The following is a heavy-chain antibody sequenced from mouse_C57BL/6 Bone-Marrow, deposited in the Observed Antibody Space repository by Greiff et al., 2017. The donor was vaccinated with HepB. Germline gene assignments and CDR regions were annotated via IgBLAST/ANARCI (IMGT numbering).Heavy chain of an antibody. CDR2: INPYNGDT. Sequence: EVQLLQSGPELVKPGDSVKISCKASGYSFTGYFMNWVMQSHGKSLEWIGRINPYNGDTFYNQKFKGKATLTVDKSSSTAHMELRSLTSEDSAVYYCARGGYYGNYRYFDYWGQGTTLTVSS. CDR3: ARGGYYGNYRYFDY. V-gene: IGHV1-20*01. D-gene: IGHD2-1*01. J-gene: IGHJ2*01. CDR1: GYSFTGYF.